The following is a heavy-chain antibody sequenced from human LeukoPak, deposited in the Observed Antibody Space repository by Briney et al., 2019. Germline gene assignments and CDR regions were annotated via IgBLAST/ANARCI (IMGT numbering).Heavy chain of an antibody. Sequence: GGSLRLSCAASGFTFTNAWMNWVRQAPGKGLAWVGRIKSKGDGETTDYAEPVKGRFTMSRDDSKATVYLQMNYLEAEDTAVYYCTTDLGLTMIRGVIVSWGQGALVTVSS. J-gene: IGHJ5*01. V-gene: IGHV3-15*01. CDR1: GFTFTNAW. CDR3: TTDLGLTMIRGVIVS. CDR2: IKSKGDGETT. D-gene: IGHD3-10*01.